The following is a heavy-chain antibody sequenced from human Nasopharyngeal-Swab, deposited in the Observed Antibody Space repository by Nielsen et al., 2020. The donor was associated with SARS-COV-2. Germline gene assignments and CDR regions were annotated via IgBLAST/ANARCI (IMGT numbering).Heavy chain of an antibody. V-gene: IGHV3-53*01. D-gene: IGHD6-19*01. CDR1: GFTVSSNY. Sequence: GGSLRLSCAASGFTVSSNYMSWVRQAPGKGLEWVSGIARSGTTAYYADSVKGRFTISRDNSKNTLYLQMNSLRAEDTALYYCTKDSGWLATFWGQGTAVTVSS. CDR3: TKDSGWLATF. CDR2: IARSGTTA. J-gene: IGHJ6*02.